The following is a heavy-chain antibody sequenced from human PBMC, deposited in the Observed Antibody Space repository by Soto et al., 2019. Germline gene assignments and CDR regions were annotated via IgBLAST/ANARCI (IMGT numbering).Heavy chain of an antibody. Sequence: GGSLRLSCAASGFTLSSYAMSWVRQAPGKGLEWVSAISGSGGSTYYADSVKGRFTISRDNSKNTLYLQMNSLRAEDTAVYYCAKDLLELRWFDPWGQGTLVTVSS. D-gene: IGHD1-7*01. V-gene: IGHV3-23*01. CDR1: GFTLSSYA. CDR3: AKDLLELRWFDP. CDR2: ISGSGGST. J-gene: IGHJ5*02.